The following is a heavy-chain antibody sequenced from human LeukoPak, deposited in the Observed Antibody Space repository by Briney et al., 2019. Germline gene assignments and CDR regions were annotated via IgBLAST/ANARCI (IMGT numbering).Heavy chain of an antibody. CDR2: ISGSAGST. CDR3: ASGPALRYFDWPYYSDAYYFDY. Sequence: GGSLRLSCAASGFTFSSYAMSWVRQAPGKGLEWVSTISGSAGSTYYADSVKGRFTISRDNSKNTLYLQMNSLRAEDTAVYYCASGPALRYFDWPYYSDAYYFDYWGQGTLVTVSS. D-gene: IGHD3-9*01. CDR1: GFTFSSYA. J-gene: IGHJ4*02. V-gene: IGHV3-23*01.